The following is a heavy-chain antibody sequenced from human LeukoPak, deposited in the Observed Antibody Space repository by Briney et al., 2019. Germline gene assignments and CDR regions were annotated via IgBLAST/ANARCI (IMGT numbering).Heavy chain of an antibody. CDR1: GFTFSSYD. D-gene: IGHD1-1*01. CDR3: ARAKGPWRFDY. V-gene: IGHV3-13*01. CDR2: IGTAGDT. Sequence: SGGSLRLSCAASGFTFSSYDMHWVRQATGKGPEWVSAIGTAGDTYYPGSVKGRFTISRENAKNSLYLQMNSLRAGDTAVYYCARAKGPWRFDYWGQGTLVTVSS. J-gene: IGHJ4*02.